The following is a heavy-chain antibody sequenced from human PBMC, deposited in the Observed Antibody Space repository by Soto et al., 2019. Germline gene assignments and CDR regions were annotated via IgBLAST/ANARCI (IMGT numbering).Heavy chain of an antibody. D-gene: IGHD4-17*01. J-gene: IGHJ6*04. CDR2: IYYDESDE. Sequence: QVQLEESGGGVVQPGRSLRLSCAASGFPFSNYAMHWVRQAPGKGLEWVALIYYDESDENYADSVKGRFTISRDNSRNTPYLKMNLLRAEDTALYYCERDYDEYGYSGLLDVWGKGTTVTVSP. CDR1: GFPFSNYA. V-gene: IGHV3-33*01. CDR3: ERDYDEYGYSGLLDV.